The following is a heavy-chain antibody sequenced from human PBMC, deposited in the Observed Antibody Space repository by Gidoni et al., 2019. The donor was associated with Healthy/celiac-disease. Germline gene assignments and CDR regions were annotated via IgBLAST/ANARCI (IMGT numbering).Heavy chain of an antibody. Sequence: QVQLVQSGAEVKKPGASVKVSCKASGYTFTSYYMHWVRQAPGQGLEWMGIINPSGGSTSYAQKFQGRVTMTRDTSTSTVYMELSSLRSEDTAVYYCASPLAVAGRQNYYYYGMDVWGQGTTVTVSS. CDR2: INPSGGST. V-gene: IGHV1-46*01. CDR3: ASPLAVAGRQNYYYYGMDV. D-gene: IGHD6-19*01. CDR1: GYTFTSYY. J-gene: IGHJ6*02.